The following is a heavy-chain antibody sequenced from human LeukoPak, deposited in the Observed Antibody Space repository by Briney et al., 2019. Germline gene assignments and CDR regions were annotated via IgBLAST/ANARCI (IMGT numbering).Heavy chain of an antibody. CDR2: IKSKTDGGTT. J-gene: IGHJ4*02. CDR1: GFTFSNAW. Sequence: GGSLRLSCAASGFTFSNAWMSWVRQPPGKGLEWVGRIKSKTDGGTTDYAAPVRGRFTISRDDSENTLYLQMNSLKTEDTAVYYCTDLGVGMPGYWGQGTLVTVSS. V-gene: IGHV3-15*01. CDR3: TDLGVGMPGY. D-gene: IGHD2-15*01.